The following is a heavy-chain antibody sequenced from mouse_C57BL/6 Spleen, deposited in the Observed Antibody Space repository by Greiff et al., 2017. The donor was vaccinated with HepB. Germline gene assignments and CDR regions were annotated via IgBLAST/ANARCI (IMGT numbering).Heavy chain of an antibody. CDR3: ARNDGYYLAWFAY. CDR1: GFSFTSYG. CDR2: IWSGGST. D-gene: IGHD2-3*01. Sequence: VQLQQSGPGLVQPSQSLYITCTVSGFSFTSYGVHWVRQSPGKGLEWLGVIWSGGSTDYNEDFISSLSISKDNSKSQAIFKMNSLQADDTAIYCCARNDGYYLAWFAYWGQGTLVTVSA. V-gene: IGHV2-2*01. J-gene: IGHJ3*01.